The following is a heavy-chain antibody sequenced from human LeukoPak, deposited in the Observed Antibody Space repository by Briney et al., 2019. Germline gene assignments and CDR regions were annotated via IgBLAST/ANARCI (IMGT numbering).Heavy chain of an antibody. Sequence: SETLSLTCTVSGYSISSGYYWGWIRQPPGKGLEWIGSVYHSGSTYYNPSLKSRVTISVDTSKNQFSLKLSSVTAADTAVYYCARVGYDILTGSHYQYYYYMDVWGKGTTVTISS. CDR2: VYHSGST. D-gene: IGHD3-9*01. CDR3: ARVGYDILTGSHYQYYYYMDV. J-gene: IGHJ6*03. CDR1: GYSISSGYY. V-gene: IGHV4-38-2*02.